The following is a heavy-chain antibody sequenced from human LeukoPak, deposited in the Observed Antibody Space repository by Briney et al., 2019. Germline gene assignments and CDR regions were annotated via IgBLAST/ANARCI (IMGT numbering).Heavy chain of an antibody. CDR1: GFTFSSYG. V-gene: IGHV3-33*01. D-gene: IGHD3-22*01. CDR2: IWYDGTNK. Sequence: GGSLRLTCVASGFTFSSYGMHWVRQAPGKGLEWVAVIWYDGTNKYYADLVKGRFTISRDSSKNTLYLQMNSLRAEDTAVYYCARAAYDNSGYLTLWGQGTLVTVSS. J-gene: IGHJ4*02. CDR3: ARAAYDNSGYLTL.